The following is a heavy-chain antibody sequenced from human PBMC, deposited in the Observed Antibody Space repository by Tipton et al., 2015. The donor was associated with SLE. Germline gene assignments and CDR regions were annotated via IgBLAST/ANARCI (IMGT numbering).Heavy chain of an antibody. CDR3: ARVGMATITAFDI. V-gene: IGHV4-38-2*01. J-gene: IGHJ3*02. CDR1: GYSISSGYY. Sequence: TLSLTCAVSGYSISSGYYWGWIRQPPGKGLEWFGSIYHSGSTYYNPSLKSRVTISVDTSKNQFSLKLSSVTAADTAVYYCARVGMATITAFDIWGQGTMVTVSS. CDR2: IYHSGST. D-gene: IGHD5-24*01.